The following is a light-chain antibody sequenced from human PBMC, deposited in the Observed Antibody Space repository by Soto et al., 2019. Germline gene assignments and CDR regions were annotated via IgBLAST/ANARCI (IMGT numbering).Light chain of an antibody. J-gene: IGKJ2*01. CDR2: GVS. V-gene: IGKV3-20*01. CDR3: RRYGFPPFN. CDR1: QAVISGY. Sequence: EIVLTQSPGALSLSPGEGATLSCRASQAVISGYLAWYQQKPGQAPRLLMYGVSSRPTGISDRFSGSGSGTKFTSPITSLELEDLVLYYGRRYGFPPFNFGRGPSSRSN.